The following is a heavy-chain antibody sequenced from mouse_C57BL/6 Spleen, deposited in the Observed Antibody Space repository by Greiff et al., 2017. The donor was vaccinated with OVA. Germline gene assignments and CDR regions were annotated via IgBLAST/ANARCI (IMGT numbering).Heavy chain of an antibody. D-gene: IGHD1-1*01. J-gene: IGHJ3*01. CDR3: ARPLYGSSYGFAY. V-gene: IGHV5-15*01. CDR1: GFTFSDYG. Sequence: EVKLVESGGGLVQPGGSLKLSCAASGFTFSDYGMAWVRQAPRKGPEWVAFISNLAYSIYYADTVTGRFTISRENAKNTLYLEMSSLMSEDTAMYYCARPLYGSSYGFAYWGQGTLVTVSA. CDR2: ISNLAYSI.